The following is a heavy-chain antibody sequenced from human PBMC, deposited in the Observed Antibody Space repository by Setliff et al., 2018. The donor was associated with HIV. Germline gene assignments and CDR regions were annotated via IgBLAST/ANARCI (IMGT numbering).Heavy chain of an antibody. J-gene: IGHJ5*02. Sequence: SETLSLTCTVSGGSIGSGGYYWSWIRQHPGKGLEWIGYIYYSGGTYYNPSFKRRLSISVDTSKNQFSLKLSSVTAADTAVYYCARSTYYFDSSGYKYSWFDPWGQGTRVTVSS. CDR3: ARSTYYFDSSGYKYSWFDP. CDR1: GGSIGSGGYY. D-gene: IGHD3-22*01. CDR2: IYYSGGT. V-gene: IGHV4-31*03.